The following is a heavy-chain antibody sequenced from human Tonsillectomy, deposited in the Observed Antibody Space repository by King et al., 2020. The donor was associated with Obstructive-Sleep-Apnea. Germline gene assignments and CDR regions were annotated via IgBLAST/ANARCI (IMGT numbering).Heavy chain of an antibody. Sequence: VQLQQWGAGLLKPSETLSLTCAVYGGSFSGYYWSWIRQPPGKGLEWIGEINHSGSTNYNPSLKSRVTISVDTSKNQFSLTLSSVTAADTAVYYCARGPAFLTGLSSCAFDIWGQGTMVTVSS. D-gene: IGHD3-9*01. CDR1: GGSFSGYY. CDR2: INHSGST. CDR3: ARGPAFLTGLSSCAFDI. V-gene: IGHV4-34*01. J-gene: IGHJ3*02.